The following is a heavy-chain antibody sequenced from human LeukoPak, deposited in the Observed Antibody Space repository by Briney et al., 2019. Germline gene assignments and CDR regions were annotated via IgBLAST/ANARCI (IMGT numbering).Heavy chain of an antibody. V-gene: IGHV1-2*02. CDR3: ARVPGTGSSSGAFDY. CDR2: INPNSGGT. D-gene: IGHD6-6*01. J-gene: IGHJ4*02. CDR1: GYTFTGYY. Sequence: GASVKVSCKASGYTFTGYYMHWVRQAPGQGLEWMGWINPNSGGTNYAQKVQGRVTMTRDTSISTAYMELSRLRSDDTAVYYCARVPGTGSSSGAFDYWGQGTLVTVSS.